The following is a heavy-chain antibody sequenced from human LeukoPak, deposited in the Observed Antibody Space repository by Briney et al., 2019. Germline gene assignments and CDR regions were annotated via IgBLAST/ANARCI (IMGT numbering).Heavy chain of an antibody. J-gene: IGHJ4*02. CDR2: ISSNGGST. V-gene: IGHV3-64*01. Sequence: QAGGSLRLSCAASGFTFSSYAMHWVRQAPGKGLEYVSAISSNGGSTYYANSVKGRFTISRDNSKNTLYLQMGSLRAEDMAVYYCARDHGGSYDYWGQGTLVTVSS. CDR3: ARDHGGSYDY. CDR1: GFTFSSYA. D-gene: IGHD1-26*01.